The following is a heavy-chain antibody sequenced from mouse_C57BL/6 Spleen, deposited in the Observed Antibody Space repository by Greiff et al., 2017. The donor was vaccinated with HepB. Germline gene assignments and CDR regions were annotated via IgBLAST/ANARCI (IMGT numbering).Heavy chain of an antibody. CDR2: IHPNSGST. D-gene: IGHD2-2*01. Sequence: QVQLQQPGAELVKPGASVKLSCKASGYTFTSYWMHWVKQRPGQGLEWIGMIHPNSGSTNYNEKFKSKATLTVDKSSSTAYMQLSSLTSEDSAVYYCARYYYGYDEGFAYWGRGTLVTVSA. CDR1: GYTFTSYW. CDR3: ARYYYGYDEGFAY. J-gene: IGHJ3*01. V-gene: IGHV1-64*01.